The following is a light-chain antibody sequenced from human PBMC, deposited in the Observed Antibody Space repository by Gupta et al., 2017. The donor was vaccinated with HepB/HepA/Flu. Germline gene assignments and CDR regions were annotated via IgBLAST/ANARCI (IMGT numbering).Light chain of an antibody. CDR2: YND. CDR1: SSNAVMNN. J-gene: IGLJ2*01. CDR3: AAWDTSLNVVV. V-gene: IGLV1-44*01. Sequence: QSVLTQSTSVSGTTGQRVTIASSGSSSNAVMNNVNWYQQLPGPAPKLLSYYNDEQPSGVPDRISCSKSGTSASLAISGLQSEDEADYYCAAWDTSLNVVVFCGWTKLTVL.